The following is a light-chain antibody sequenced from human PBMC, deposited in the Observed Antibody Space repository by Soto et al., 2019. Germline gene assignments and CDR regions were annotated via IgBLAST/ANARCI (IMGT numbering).Light chain of an antibody. CDR1: QGISSY. CDR2: TAS. Sequence: IQLTQSPPSLSPSVGDRVTITCRASQGISSYLAWYQQKPGKAPKLLIYTASTLQSGVPSRFSGSGSGTDFTPTINSLQPEDFATYFCQQLNTYPLTFGGGTKVEI. V-gene: IGKV1-9*01. J-gene: IGKJ4*01. CDR3: QQLNTYPLT.